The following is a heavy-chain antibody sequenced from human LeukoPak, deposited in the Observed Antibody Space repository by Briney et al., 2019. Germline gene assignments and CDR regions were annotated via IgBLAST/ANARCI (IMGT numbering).Heavy chain of an antibody. Sequence: SETLSLTRAVYGGSFSGYYWSWIRPPPGKGLEWIGEINHSGSTNYNPSLKSRVTISVDTSKNQFSLKLSSVTAADTAVYYCARALSSSWYKNWFDPWGQGTLVTVSS. CDR3: ARALSSSWYKNWFDP. J-gene: IGHJ5*02. V-gene: IGHV4-34*01. CDR2: INHSGST. CDR1: GGSFSGYY. D-gene: IGHD6-13*01.